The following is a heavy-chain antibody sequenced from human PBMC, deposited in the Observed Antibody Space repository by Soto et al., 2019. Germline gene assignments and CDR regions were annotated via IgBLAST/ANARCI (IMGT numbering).Heavy chain of an antibody. D-gene: IGHD3-10*01. CDR2: INGDGSST. CDR1: GLTINSYW. Sequence: QLVESGGGLVQPGGSLRLSCVASGLTINSYWMYWVRQPPGKGPVWVSRINGDGSSTNYADSVKGRFTISRDNAKNTLDLQRNSLGAEDTAVYYCAIRYCSGNFYYMDVWGKGTTVTVSS. V-gene: IGHV3-74*01. J-gene: IGHJ6*03. CDR3: AIRYCSGNFYYMDV.